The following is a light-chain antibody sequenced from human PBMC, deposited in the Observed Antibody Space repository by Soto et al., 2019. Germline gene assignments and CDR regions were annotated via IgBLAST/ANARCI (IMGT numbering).Light chain of an antibody. CDR3: NSYTTSSTHV. CDR2: DVS. Sequence: QSALTQPASVSGSPGQSITISCTGTSSDIGAYKYVSWFQQHPGKAPKLMIYDVSNRPSGVSNRFSGSKSGNTASLTISGLQAEDEGDYYCNSYTTSSTHVFGTGTKVTVL. V-gene: IGLV2-14*01. CDR1: SSDIGAYKY. J-gene: IGLJ1*01.